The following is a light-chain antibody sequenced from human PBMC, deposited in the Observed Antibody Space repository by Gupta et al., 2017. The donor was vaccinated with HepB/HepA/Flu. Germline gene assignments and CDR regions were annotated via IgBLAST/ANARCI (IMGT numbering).Light chain of an antibody. CDR2: GVS. Sequence: SSFSASPGDTVTITCRASQDVSTFLAWYQQKAGKAPKLLIYGVSTLKTGVPSRFSGSGSGTDFTLTIIRLQSEDFAIYYCQQYNDYPLTFGGGTTVEIK. CDR3: QQYNDYPLT. J-gene: IGKJ4*01. CDR1: QDVSTF. V-gene: IGKV1-8*01.